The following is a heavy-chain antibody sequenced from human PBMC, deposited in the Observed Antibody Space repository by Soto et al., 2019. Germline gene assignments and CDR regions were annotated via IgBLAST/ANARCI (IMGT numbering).Heavy chain of an antibody. V-gene: IGHV3-30*18. CDR2: ISYDGSNK. Sequence: GGSLRLSCAASGFTFSSYGMHWVRQAPGKGLEWVAVISYDGSNKYYADSVKGRFTISRDNSKNTLYLQMNSLRAEDTAVYYCAKDKPVWSGAHFDYWGQGTLVTVSS. J-gene: IGHJ4*02. CDR1: GFTFSSYG. CDR3: AKDKPVWSGAHFDY. D-gene: IGHD3-3*01.